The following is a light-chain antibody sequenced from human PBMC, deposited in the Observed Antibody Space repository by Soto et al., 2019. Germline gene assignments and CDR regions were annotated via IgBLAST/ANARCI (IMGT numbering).Light chain of an antibody. CDR2: DVT. Sequence: QSALTQPASVSGSPGQSITISCSGTPSDIGAYNYVSWYQHLPGKAPKVIIYDVTNRPSGVSSRFSGSKSGTTASLTISGLQAEDEANYYCGSYTSSNTLMIFGGGTKLTVL. J-gene: IGLJ2*01. CDR3: GSYTSSNTLMI. CDR1: PSDIGAYNY. V-gene: IGLV2-14*03.